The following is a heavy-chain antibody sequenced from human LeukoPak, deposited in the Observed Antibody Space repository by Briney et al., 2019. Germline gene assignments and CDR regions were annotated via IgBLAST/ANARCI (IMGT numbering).Heavy chain of an antibody. CDR1: GFTFSSYS. D-gene: IGHD5-12*01. CDR3: ASGGFTFGYDYYFDY. V-gene: IGHV3-7*01. J-gene: IGHJ4*02. Sequence: PGGSLRLSCAASGFTFSSYSMNWVRQAPGKGLEWVANIKQDGSEKYSVDSVKGRFTISRDNAKNSLYLQMNSLRADDTAVYYCASGGFTFGYDYYFDYWGQGTLVTVSS. CDR2: IKQDGSEK.